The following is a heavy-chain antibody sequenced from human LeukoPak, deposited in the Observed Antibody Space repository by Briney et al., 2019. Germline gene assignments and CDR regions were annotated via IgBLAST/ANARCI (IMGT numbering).Heavy chain of an antibody. CDR2: IYYSGST. CDR3: ARDACSSTSCFNWFDP. CDR1: GGSISSGGYS. Sequence: SETLSLTCAVSGGSISSGGYSWSWIRQPPGKGLEWIGYIYYSGSTYYNPSLKSRVTISVDTSKNQFSPKLSSVTAADTAVYYCARDACSSTSCFNWFDPWGQGTLVTVSS. J-gene: IGHJ5*02. V-gene: IGHV4-30-2*05. D-gene: IGHD2-2*01.